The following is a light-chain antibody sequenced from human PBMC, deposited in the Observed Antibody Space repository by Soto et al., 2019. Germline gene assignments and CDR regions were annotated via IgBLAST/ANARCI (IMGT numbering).Light chain of an antibody. V-gene: IGKV3-11*01. J-gene: IGKJ4*01. CDR3: QQRADWPLS. CDR2: DVY. CDR1: QSVGNS. Sequence: EILLTQSPAALSLSPGERATLSCRASQSVGNSLAWYQQKPGQAPRLLIYDVYSKPLGIPARFTGSGSGTDFTLTISGLQPEEFAVYSCQQRADWPLSFGGGTKVEVK.